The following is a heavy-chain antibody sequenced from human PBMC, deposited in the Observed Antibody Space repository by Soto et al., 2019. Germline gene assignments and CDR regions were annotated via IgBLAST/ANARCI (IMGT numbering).Heavy chain of an antibody. CDR1: GFTFSSYA. V-gene: IGHV3-23*01. J-gene: IGHJ2*01. CDR2: ISGSGGST. Sequence: EVQLLESGGGLVQPGGSLRLSCAASGFTFSSYAMSWVRQAPGKGLEWVSAISGSGGSTYYADSVKGRFTISRDNSKNTLYLQMNSLGAEDTAVYYCAKDQSDLHWYFDLWGRGTLVTVSS. CDR3: AKDQSDLHWYFDL.